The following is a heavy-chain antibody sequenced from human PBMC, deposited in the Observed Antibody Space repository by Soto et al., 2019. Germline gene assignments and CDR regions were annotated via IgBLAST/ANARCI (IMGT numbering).Heavy chain of an antibody. D-gene: IGHD6-13*01. CDR1: GFSLSTSGMR. CDR3: ARTPSYGQLVPFDY. J-gene: IGHJ4*02. CDR2: IDWDDDK. Sequence: SGPTLVNPTQTLTLTCTFSGFSLSTSGMRVSWIRQPPGKALEWLALIDWDDDKYYSTSLKTRLTISKDTSKNQVVLTMTNMDPVDTATYYCARTPSYGQLVPFDYWGQGTLVTVSS. V-gene: IGHV2-70*01.